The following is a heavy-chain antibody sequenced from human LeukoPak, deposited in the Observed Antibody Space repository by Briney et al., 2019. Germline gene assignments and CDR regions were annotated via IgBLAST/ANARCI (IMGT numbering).Heavy chain of an antibody. J-gene: IGHJ4*02. CDR1: GGSISSSSYY. V-gene: IGHV4-39*01. CDR2: IYYSGST. D-gene: IGHD6-13*01. CDR3: ARHGIGDSSRDYFDY. Sequence: SETLSLTCTVSGGSISSSSYYWGWIRQPPGKGLEWIGSIYYSGSTYYNPSLESRVTTSVDTSKNQFSLRLSSVTAADTAVYYCARHGIGDSSRDYFDYWGQGTLVTVSS.